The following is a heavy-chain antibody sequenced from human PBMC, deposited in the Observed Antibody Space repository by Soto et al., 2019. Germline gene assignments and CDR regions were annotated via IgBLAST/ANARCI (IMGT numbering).Heavy chain of an antibody. Sequence: GGSLRLSCAASGFTFSSYGMHWVRQAPGKGLEWVAVIWYDGSNKYYADSVKGRFTIFRDNSKNTLYLQMNSLRAEDTAVYYCARDKHYDSRGYYEYWGQGALVTVSS. CDR1: GFTFSSYG. D-gene: IGHD3-22*01. J-gene: IGHJ4*02. V-gene: IGHV3-33*01. CDR3: ARDKHYDSRGYYEY. CDR2: IWYDGSNK.